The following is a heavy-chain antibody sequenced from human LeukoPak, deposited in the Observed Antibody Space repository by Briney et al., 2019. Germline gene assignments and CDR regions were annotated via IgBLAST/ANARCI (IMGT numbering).Heavy chain of an antibody. J-gene: IGHJ6*03. CDR3: ARVSTYSRYSAGGYMDV. D-gene: IGHD2-15*01. CDR1: GLTFSSYS. V-gene: IGHV3-21*01. CDR2: INSSSSYI. Sequence: GGSLRLSCAPSGLTFSSYSMNWVRHAPGKGREWVSSINSSSSYIYYADSVKGRLTISRDNAKNSLYLQITSLRAEGTAVYYGARVSTYSRYSAGGYMDVWGKGTTVTVSS.